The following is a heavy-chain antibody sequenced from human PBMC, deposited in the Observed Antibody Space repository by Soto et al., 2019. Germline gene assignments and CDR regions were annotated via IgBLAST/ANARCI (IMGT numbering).Heavy chain of an antibody. Sequence: SETLSLTCTVSGGSISSGDYYWSWIRQPPGKGLEWIGYIYYSGSTYYNPSLKSRVTISVDTSKNQFSLKLSSVTAADTAVYYCAREGRGGIVVVTAFNIWGQGTMVTVSS. CDR1: GGSISSGDYY. CDR3: AREGRGGIVVVTAFNI. CDR2: IYYSGST. J-gene: IGHJ3*02. D-gene: IGHD2-21*02. V-gene: IGHV4-30-4*01.